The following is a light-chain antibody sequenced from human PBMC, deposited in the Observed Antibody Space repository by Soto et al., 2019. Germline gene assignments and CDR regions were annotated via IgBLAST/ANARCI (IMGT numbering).Light chain of an antibody. CDR1: SLNIGSND. CDR3: AAWDDILGGPG. V-gene: IGLV1-47*01. Sequence: QSVLTQTPSTSGTPGQWVTISCSGGSLNIGSNDVYWYQQFPGTAPRLLIYSNDQRPSGVPDRFSGSKSGTSASLVISGLRSEDAAYYYCAAWDDILGGPGFGVGTKLTVL. J-gene: IGLJ3*02. CDR2: SND.